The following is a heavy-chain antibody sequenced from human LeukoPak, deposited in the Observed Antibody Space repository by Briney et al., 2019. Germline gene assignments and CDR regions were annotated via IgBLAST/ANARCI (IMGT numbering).Heavy chain of an antibody. D-gene: IGHD3-22*01. CDR1: GYTFTSYG. J-gene: IGHJ4*02. V-gene: IGHV1-18*01. CDR3: AREPSVDSSGYYYYYFDY. CDR2: ISAYNGNT. Sequence: ASVKVACKASGYTFTSYGISWVRQAPGQGLDWMGWISAYNGNTNYAQKLQGRVTMTTDTSTSTAYMELRSLRSDDTAVYYCAREPSVDSSGYYYYYFDYWGQGTLVTVSS.